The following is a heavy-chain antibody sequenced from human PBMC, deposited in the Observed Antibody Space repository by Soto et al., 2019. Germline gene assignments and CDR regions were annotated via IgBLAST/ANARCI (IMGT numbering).Heavy chain of an antibody. CDR3: AKDMRGGSSSSRYYYGLDV. CDR2: ISWNSGTI. V-gene: IGHV3-9*01. J-gene: IGHJ6*02. D-gene: IGHD6-13*01. Sequence: EVQLVESGGGLVQPGRSLRLSCAASRFTFDDYAMHWVRQALGKGLEWVSGISWNSGTIVYADSVKGRFTISRDNAKNSLYLQMNSLRGEDTALYYCAKDMRGGSSSSRYYYGLDVWGQGTTVTVSS. CDR1: RFTFDDYA.